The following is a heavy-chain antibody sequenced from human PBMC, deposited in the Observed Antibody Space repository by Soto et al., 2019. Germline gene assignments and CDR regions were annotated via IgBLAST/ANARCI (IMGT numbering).Heavy chain of an antibody. J-gene: IGHJ6*02. V-gene: IGHV4-31*03. Sequence: QVQLQESGPGLVKPSQTLSLSCSVSGGSISSRDYYWSWIRHHPEKGLEWIGSIYYNGNTYYNPSLKRRVNVSSDTSMNEFSLKLTSVTAADTAVYYCARDNGGAALKGSGMDVWGQGTTVTVSS. CDR3: ARDNGGAALKGSGMDV. CDR1: GGSISSRDYY. D-gene: IGHD2-8*01. CDR2: IYYNGNT.